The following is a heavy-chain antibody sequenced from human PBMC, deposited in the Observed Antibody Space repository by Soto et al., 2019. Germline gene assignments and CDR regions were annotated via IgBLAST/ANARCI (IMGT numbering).Heavy chain of an antibody. CDR2: IIPLFGST. V-gene: IGHV1-69*12. J-gene: IGHJ4*02. Sequence: QVQLVQSGAEVKKPGSSVKVSCTASGDIFSGYSISWVRQAPGQGLEWMGGIIPLFGSTNYAPKFQGRVTITADQSTTTGYMELSSLKSEDTAVYSCARDLGTGYESGDYWGQGTLVTVSS. D-gene: IGHD5-12*01. CDR1: GDIFSGYS. CDR3: ARDLGTGYESGDY.